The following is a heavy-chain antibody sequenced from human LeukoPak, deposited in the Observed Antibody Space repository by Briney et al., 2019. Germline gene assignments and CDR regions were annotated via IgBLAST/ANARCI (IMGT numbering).Heavy chain of an antibody. CDR2: INPNSGGT. CDR1: GYTFTGYY. CDR3: ARSFAYDSSGYYQNWFDP. Sequence: ASVKVSCKASGYTFTGYYMHWARQAPGQGLEWMGWINPNSGGTNYAQKFQGRVTMTRDTSISTAYMELSRLRSDDTAVYYCARSFAYDSSGYYQNWFDPWGQGTLVTVSS. V-gene: IGHV1-2*02. J-gene: IGHJ5*02. D-gene: IGHD3-22*01.